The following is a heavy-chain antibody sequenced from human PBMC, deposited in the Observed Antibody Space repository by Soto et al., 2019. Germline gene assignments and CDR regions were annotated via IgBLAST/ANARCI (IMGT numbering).Heavy chain of an antibody. V-gene: IGHV1-69*02. CDR1: GGTFSSYT. J-gene: IGHJ4*02. CDR2: IIPILGIA. D-gene: IGHD6-19*01. Sequence: QVQLVQSGAEVKKPGSSVKVSCKASGGTFSSYTISWVRQAPGQGLEWMGRIIPILGIANYAQKFQGRVTITADNSTSTAYMELSSLRSEDTAVYYCARSSGWYGYFDYWGQGTLVTVSS. CDR3: ARSSGWYGYFDY.